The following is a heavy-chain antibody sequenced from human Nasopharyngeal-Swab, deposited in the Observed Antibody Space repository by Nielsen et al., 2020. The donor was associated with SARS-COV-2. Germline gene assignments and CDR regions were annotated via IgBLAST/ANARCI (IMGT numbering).Heavy chain of an antibody. D-gene: IGHD3/OR15-3a*01. CDR2: IYHSGTT. CDR3: AREGRYNGNYNLWVGETDY. CDR1: GGSISSDGYY. J-gene: IGHJ4*02. V-gene: IGHV4-31*03. Sequence: SETLSLTCTVSGGSISSDGYYWSWIRQHPGKDLEWIGYIYHSGTTYYNPSLKSRVTLSVDTSKNQFSLNLSSVTAADTAVYYCAREGRYNGNYNLWVGETDYWGQGTLVTVYS.